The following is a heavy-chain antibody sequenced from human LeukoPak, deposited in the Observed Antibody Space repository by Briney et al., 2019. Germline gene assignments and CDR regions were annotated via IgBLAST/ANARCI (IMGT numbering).Heavy chain of an antibody. V-gene: IGHV3-23*01. D-gene: IGHD2-2*02. J-gene: IGHJ5*02. CDR3: AKDRSCSSTSCYTAPFNWFDP. CDR2: ISGSGGST. CDR1: GFTFSSYA. Sequence: GGSLRLSCAASGFTFSSYAISWVRQAPGKGLEWVSAISGSGGSTYYADSVKGRFTISRDNSKNTLYLQMNSLRAEDTAVYYCAKDRSCSSTSCYTAPFNWFDPWGQGTLVTVSS.